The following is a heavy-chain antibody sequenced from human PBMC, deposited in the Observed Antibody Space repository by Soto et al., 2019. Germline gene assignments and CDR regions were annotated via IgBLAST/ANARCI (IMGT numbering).Heavy chain of an antibody. D-gene: IGHD3-3*01. CDR2: IYYSGNT. CDR1: GGSISSYY. Sequence: SETLSLTCTVSGGSISSYYWSWIRQPPWKELEWIGYIYYSGNTNYNPSLKSRVTISVDTSRNQFSLKLTSVTAADTAVYYCARRYYDFWSGLHYWYFDLWGRGALVTVSS. CDR3: ARRYYDFWSGLHYWYFDL. J-gene: IGHJ2*01. V-gene: IGHV4-59*08.